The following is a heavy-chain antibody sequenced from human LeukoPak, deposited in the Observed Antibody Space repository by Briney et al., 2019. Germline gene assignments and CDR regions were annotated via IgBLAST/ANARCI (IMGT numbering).Heavy chain of an antibody. Sequence: PSETLSLTCAVYGGSFSGYYWSWIRQPPGKGLEWIGEINHSGSTNYNPSLKSRVTISVDTSKNQFSLKLSSVTAADTAFYYCASQGHHGKIVGTTRSYFYMDVWGKGTTVTVSS. D-gene: IGHD1-26*01. CDR3: ASQGHHGKIVGTTRSYFYMDV. CDR2: INHSGST. CDR1: GGSFSGYY. V-gene: IGHV4-34*01. J-gene: IGHJ6*03.